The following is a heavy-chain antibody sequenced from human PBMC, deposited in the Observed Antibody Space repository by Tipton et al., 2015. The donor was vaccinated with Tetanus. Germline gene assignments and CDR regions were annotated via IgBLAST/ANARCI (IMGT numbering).Heavy chain of an antibody. V-gene: IGHV3-74*01. Sequence: GSLRLSCAASGFTFSSYWMHWVRQAPGRGLVWVSRINSDGSSTSYADSVKGRFTISRDNAKNTLYLQMNSLRAEDTAVYYCARDNGPMARGVYGMDVWGQGTTVTVSS. CDR3: ARDNGPMARGVYGMDV. CDR1: GFTFSSYW. J-gene: IGHJ6*02. D-gene: IGHD3-10*01. CDR2: INSDGSST.